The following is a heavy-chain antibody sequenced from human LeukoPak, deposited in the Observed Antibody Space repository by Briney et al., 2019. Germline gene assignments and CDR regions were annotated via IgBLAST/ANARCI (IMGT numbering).Heavy chain of an antibody. CDR1: RFTFSSCA. D-gene: IGHD6-19*01. V-gene: IGHV3-23*01. CDR2: ISGSGGST. CDR3: AKGSYSSGWYESDY. J-gene: IGHJ4*02. Sequence: GGSLRLSCAASRFTFSSCAMTLVRQAPGKGLEWVSGISGSGGSTYYADSVKGRFTISRDNSKNTLYLQMNSLRAEDTAVYYCAKGSYSSGWYESDYWGQGTLVTVSS.